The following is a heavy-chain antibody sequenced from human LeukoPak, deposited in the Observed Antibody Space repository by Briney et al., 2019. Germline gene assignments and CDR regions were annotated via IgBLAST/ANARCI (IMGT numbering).Heavy chain of an antibody. CDR3: ASRYCSSTSCYDYWYFDL. J-gene: IGHJ2*01. D-gene: IGHD2-2*01. CDR2: IYYSGST. CDR1: GGSISSRSYY. Sequence: SETLSLTCTVSGGSISSRSYYWGWIRQPPGKGLEWIGSIYYSGSTYYNPSLKSRVTISVDTSKNQFSLKLSSVTAADTAVYYCASRYCSSTSCYDYWYFDLWGRGTLVTVSS. V-gene: IGHV4-39*01.